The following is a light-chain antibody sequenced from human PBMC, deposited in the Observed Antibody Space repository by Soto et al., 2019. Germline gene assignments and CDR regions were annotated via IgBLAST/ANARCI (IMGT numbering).Light chain of an antibody. CDR1: SSDFGGFNH. V-gene: IGLV2-14*01. CDR2: EVT. CDR3: NSQTSSGIRV. Sequence: QSALTQPASVSGSPGQSITISCTGTSSDFGGFNHVSWYQHHPGKAPKLIIYEVTYRPSGVSNRFSGSKSGYTASLTISGLQAEDEADYYCNSQTSSGIRVFGTWTKLTVL. J-gene: IGLJ1*01.